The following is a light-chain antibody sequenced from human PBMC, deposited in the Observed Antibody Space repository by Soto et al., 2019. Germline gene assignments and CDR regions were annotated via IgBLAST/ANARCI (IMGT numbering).Light chain of an antibody. CDR2: AAS. V-gene: IGKV1-9*01. J-gene: IGKJ2*01. CDR1: QGISSY. CDR3: QQVNSYPHT. Sequence: IRLTQSPSFLSASVGDRVTIACRASQGISSYLAWYQQKPGKAPKLLIYAASTLQSGVPSRFSGSGSGTEFTLTIRSLQPEDFATYYCQQVNSYPHTFGQGTKVEIK.